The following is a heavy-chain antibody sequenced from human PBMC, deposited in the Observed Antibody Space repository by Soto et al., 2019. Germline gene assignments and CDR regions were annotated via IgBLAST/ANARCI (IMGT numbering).Heavy chain of an antibody. J-gene: IGHJ4*02. Sequence: QVQLVESGGGVVQPGRSLRLSCAASGFTFSSFGMHWIRQAPGKGLEWVAVASYDGSYKYYADSVKGRFTISRDNSKNTLYLQMNSLRAEDTAVYYCAKERSVVATTPDFDYWGQGPLVTVSS. CDR2: ASYDGSYK. D-gene: IGHD5-12*01. CDR1: GFTFSSFG. CDR3: AKERSVVATTPDFDY. V-gene: IGHV3-30*18.